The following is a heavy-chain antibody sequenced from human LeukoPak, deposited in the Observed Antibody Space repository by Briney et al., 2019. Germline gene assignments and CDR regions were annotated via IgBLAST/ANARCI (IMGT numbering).Heavy chain of an antibody. CDR1: GGTFSSYT. CDR3: ARVARFQDYGDHGVFDY. CDR2: IIPILGIA. J-gene: IGHJ4*02. D-gene: IGHD4-17*01. V-gene: IGHV1-69*02. Sequence: SVKVSXKASGGTFSSYTISWVRQAPGQGLEWMGRIIPILGIANYAQKFQGRVTITADKSTSTAYMELSSLRSEDTAVYYCARVARFQDYGDHGVFDYWGQGTLVTVSS.